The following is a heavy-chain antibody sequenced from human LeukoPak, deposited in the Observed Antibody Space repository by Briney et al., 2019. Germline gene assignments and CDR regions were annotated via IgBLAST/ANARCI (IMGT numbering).Heavy chain of an antibody. D-gene: IGHD4-17*01. CDR3: ARQMNTVTADY. CDR1: GGSISSSSYF. V-gene: IGHV4-39*01. Sequence: PSGTLSLTCTVSGGSISSSSYFWGWIRQPPGKGLEWIGSIFYSGSTYYNPSLNSRVTISIDTSKNQFSLRLSSVTAADTAVYYCARQMNTVTADYWDQGTLVTVSS. J-gene: IGHJ4*02. CDR2: IFYSGST.